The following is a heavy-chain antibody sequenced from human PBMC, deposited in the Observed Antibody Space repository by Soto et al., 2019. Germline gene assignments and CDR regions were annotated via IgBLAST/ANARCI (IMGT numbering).Heavy chain of an antibody. Sequence: VQLVESGGGLVQPGGSLRLSCVASGFNFSSYWMYWVRQAPGKGLMWVSRVNRDGGSTSYADSVQGRFTISRDSAKSTLYLQMNSLRAEDTAVYFCARGGRSGSVDYWGQGTLVTVSS. CDR3: ARGGRSGSVDY. D-gene: IGHD3-10*01. CDR2: VNRDGGST. V-gene: IGHV3-74*01. CDR1: GFNFSSYW. J-gene: IGHJ4*02.